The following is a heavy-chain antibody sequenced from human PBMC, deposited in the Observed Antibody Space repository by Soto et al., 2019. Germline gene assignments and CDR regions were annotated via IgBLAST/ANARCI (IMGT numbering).Heavy chain of an antibody. CDR2: INPILGIA. V-gene: IGHV1-69*02. CDR3: ASLYSSGWYYFDY. Sequence: QVQLVQSGAEVKKPGSSVKVSCKASGGTFSSYTISWVRQAPGQGLEWMGRINPILGIANYAQKFQGRVTITADKSTSTAYMELSSLRSEDTAVYYCASLYSSGWYYFDYWGQGTLVTVSS. J-gene: IGHJ4*02. D-gene: IGHD6-19*01. CDR1: GGTFSSYT.